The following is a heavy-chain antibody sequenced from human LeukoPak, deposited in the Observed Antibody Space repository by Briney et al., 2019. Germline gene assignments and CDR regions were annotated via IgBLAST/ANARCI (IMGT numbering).Heavy chain of an antibody. Sequence: SQTLSLTCAISGDSVSSNSATWTWIRQSPSRGLEWLGTTYYRSKWSSVYAVSVNSRMTINPDTSKNQFSLQLNSVTPEDTAVYFCARGVYSYGFTHWGQGTPVTVSS. J-gene: IGHJ4*02. CDR1: GDSVSSNSAT. CDR2: TYYRSKWSS. V-gene: IGHV6-1*01. D-gene: IGHD5-18*01. CDR3: ARGVYSYGFTH.